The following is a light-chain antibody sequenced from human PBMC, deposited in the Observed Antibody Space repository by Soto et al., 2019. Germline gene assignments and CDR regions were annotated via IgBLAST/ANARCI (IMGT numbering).Light chain of an antibody. CDR3: CSYAGSYTLV. J-gene: IGLJ2*01. Sequence: QSALIQPRSVSGSPGQSVTISCTGTSSDVGAYNYVSWYQQHPGKAPKLMIYDVSKRPSGVPDRFSGSKSGNTASLTISGLQAEDEADYYCCSYAGSYTLVFGGGTKLTVL. CDR2: DVS. V-gene: IGLV2-11*01. CDR1: SSDVGAYNY.